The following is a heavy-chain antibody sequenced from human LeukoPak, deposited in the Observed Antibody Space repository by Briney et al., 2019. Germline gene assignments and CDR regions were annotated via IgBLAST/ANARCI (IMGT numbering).Heavy chain of an antibody. CDR2: ISYDGSKK. CDR3: AKDSSPRKYGSYYSGGAFDI. J-gene: IGHJ3*02. CDR1: GFSFSGSG. V-gene: IGHV3-30*18. Sequence: TGGSLRLSCAASGFSFSGSGMHWVRQSPGKGLEWVALISYDGSKKFYPDSVKGRFTISRDNSKNTLYLQMNSLRAGDTAVYYCAKDSSPRKYGSYYSGGAFDIWGQGTMVTVSS. D-gene: IGHD1-26*01.